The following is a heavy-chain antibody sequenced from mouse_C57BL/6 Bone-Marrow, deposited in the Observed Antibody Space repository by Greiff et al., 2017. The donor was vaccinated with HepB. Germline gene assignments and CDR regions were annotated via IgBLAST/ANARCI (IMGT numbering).Heavy chain of an antibody. CDR2: IDPENGDT. D-gene: IGHD3-3*01. J-gene: IGHJ2*01. Sequence: EVQLQQSGAELVRPGASVKLSCTASGFNIKDDYMHWVKQRPEQGLEWIGWIDPENGDTEYASKFQGKATITADTSSNTAYLQLRSLTSEDTAVYYCTPRWDSYWGQGTTLTVSS. CDR1: GFNIKDDY. CDR3: TPRWDSY. V-gene: IGHV14-4*01.